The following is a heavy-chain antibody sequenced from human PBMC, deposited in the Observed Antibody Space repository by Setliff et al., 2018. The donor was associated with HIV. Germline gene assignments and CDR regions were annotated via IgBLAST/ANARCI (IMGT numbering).Heavy chain of an antibody. J-gene: IGHJ5*01. CDR1: GGSVTSGGHY. CDR2: IHYTGSN. D-gene: IGHD5-12*01. CDR3: ARGGNSRAAWFDS. V-gene: IGHV4-31*02. Sequence: SETLSLTCTVSGGSVTSGGHYWSWIRQQPGKAPEWIGYIHYTGSNFYNPSLTDRLTISVDTSKNQFSLKLSYMTAADTAVYYCARGGNSRAAWFDSWGQGTLVTVSS.